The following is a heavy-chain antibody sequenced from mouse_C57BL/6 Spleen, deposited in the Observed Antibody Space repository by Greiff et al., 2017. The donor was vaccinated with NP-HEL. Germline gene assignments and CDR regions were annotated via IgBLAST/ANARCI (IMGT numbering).Heavy chain of an antibody. V-gene: IGHV1-81*01. CDR3: ARPIKDAMAS. CDR2: IYPRSGNT. D-gene: IGHD2-4*01. J-gene: IGHJ4*01. CDR1: GYTFTSYG. Sequence: VQLVESGAELARPGASVKLSCKASGYTFTSYGISWVKQRTGQGLEWIGEIYPRSGNTYYNEKFKGNATLTADKSSSTAYMELRCLTSEYSAVYFCARPIKDAMASWGQVTSVTVSS.